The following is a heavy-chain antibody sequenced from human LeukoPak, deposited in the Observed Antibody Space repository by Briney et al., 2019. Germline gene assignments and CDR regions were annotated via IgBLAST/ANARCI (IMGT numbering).Heavy chain of an antibody. J-gene: IGHJ5*02. CDR2: IKQDGSEK. D-gene: IGHD4-11*01. CDR3: ARHSMMTTVTLNWFDP. Sequence: PGGSLRLSCAASGFTFSSYWMGWVRQAPGKGLEWVANIKQDGSEKYYVDSVKGRFTISRDNSKNTLYLQMNSLRADDTAVYYCARHSMMTTVTLNWFDPWGQGTLVTVSS. CDR1: GFTFSSYW. V-gene: IGHV3-7*01.